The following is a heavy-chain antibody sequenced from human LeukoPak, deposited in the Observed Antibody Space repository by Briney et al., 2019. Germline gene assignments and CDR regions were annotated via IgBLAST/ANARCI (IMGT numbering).Heavy chain of an antibody. J-gene: IGHJ4*02. Sequence: GGSLRLSCAASGFTFSSYSMNWVRQAPGKGLEWVSAISGSGGSTYYADSVKGRFTISRDNSKNTLYLQMNSLRAEDTAVYYCAKDRSVATILNYQFDYWGQGTLVTVSS. CDR3: AKDRSVATILNYQFDY. D-gene: IGHD5-12*01. CDR2: ISGSGGST. V-gene: IGHV3-23*01. CDR1: GFTFSSYS.